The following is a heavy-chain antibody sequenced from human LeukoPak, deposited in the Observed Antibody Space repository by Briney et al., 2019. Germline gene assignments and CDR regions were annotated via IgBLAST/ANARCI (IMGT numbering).Heavy chain of an antibody. CDR2: IKPRGGST. V-gene: IGHV1-46*01. CDR1: GYTFTSYY. Sequence: ASVKVSYKASGYTFTSYYMHWVRQAPGQGLEWMVIIKPRGGSTSYAQKFQGRVSMTRDTSTSTVYMELSSLRSEDTAVYYCATAGTPYCGGDCYSTIYWGQGTLVTVSS. CDR3: ATAGTPYCGGDCYSTIY. D-gene: IGHD2-21*02. J-gene: IGHJ4*02.